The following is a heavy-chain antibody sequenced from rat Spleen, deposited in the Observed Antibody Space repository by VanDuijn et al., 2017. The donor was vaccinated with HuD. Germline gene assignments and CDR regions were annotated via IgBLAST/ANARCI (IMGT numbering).Heavy chain of an antibody. Sequence: EVQLVESGGGLVQPGRSLKLSCAASGFTFSNYGMAWVRQAPTKGLEWVATISYDGSSTYYRDSVKGRFTISRDNAKSTLYLQMDSLRSEDTATYYCTTLGSLWAPFDYWGQGVMVTVSS. CDR1: GFTFSNYG. CDR2: ISYDGSST. J-gene: IGHJ2*01. V-gene: IGHV5-29*01. CDR3: TTLGSLWAPFDY. D-gene: IGHD1-6*01.